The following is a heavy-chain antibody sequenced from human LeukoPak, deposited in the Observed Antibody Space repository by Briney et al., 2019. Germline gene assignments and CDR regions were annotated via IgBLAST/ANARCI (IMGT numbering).Heavy chain of an antibody. CDR1: GFTFSRYS. V-gene: IGHV3-21*01. D-gene: IGHD6-13*01. CDR2: ISSSSSYI. Sequence: GGSLRLSCAASGFTFSRYSMNWVRQAPGKGLEWVSSISSSSSYIYYADSVKGRFTISRDNAKNSLYLQMNSVRAEDTGVYYCARRGGAAGNDYWGQGTLVTVSS. J-gene: IGHJ4*02. CDR3: ARRGGAAGNDY.